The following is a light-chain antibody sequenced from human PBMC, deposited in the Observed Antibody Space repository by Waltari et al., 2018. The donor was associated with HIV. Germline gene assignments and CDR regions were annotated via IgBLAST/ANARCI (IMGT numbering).Light chain of an antibody. CDR3: QARAVSGPRV. CDR2: QDK. V-gene: IGLV3-1*01. CDR1: KLDGKF. J-gene: IGLJ2*01. Sequence: STELTQPPSISVSPGQAATIACSGTKLDGKFVNWYQQIPGQAPRVVIYQDKKRPSGIPKRISGSKSGTIATLTIRETQALDEADYYCQARAVSGPRVFGGGTKLTVL.